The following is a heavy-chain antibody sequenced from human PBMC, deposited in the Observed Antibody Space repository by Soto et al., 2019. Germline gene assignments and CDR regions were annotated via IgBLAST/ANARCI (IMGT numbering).Heavy chain of an antibody. CDR2: IYTGGNT. CDR3: ARVEWYFDL. J-gene: IGHJ2*01. V-gene: IGHV3-66*01. Sequence: EVQLVESGGGLVQPGGSLRLSCAASGFTASSHYMTWVRQAPGMGLEWVSVIYTGGNTYYADSVKGRFTISRDKSKNTVDLQMNRLRAEDTAVYYCARVEWYFDLWGRGTLVTVSS. CDR1: GFTASSHY.